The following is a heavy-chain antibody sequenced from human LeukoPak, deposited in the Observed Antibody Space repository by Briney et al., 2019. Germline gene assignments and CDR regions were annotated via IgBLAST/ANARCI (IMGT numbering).Heavy chain of an antibody. CDR3: ARGTGAYFYRMDV. CDR1: GFTFNNYG. CDR2: MWYDGGNK. Sequence: GRSLRLSCAASGFTFNNYGMHCVRQAPGKGLEWVAFMWYDGGNKHYADSVKGRFTISRDNSKNTLYLQMNSLRAEDTAVYYCARGTGAYFYRMDVWGQGTTVTVSS. J-gene: IGHJ6*02. V-gene: IGHV3-33*01. D-gene: IGHD7-27*01.